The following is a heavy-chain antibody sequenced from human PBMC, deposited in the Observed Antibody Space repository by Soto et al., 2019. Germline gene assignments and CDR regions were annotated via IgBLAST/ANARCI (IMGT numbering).Heavy chain of an antibody. J-gene: IGHJ4*02. CDR3: ARWNYDGYAY. CDR2: IYSTGST. CDR1: GGSIRSYY. V-gene: IGHV4-59*08. D-gene: IGHD3-3*01. Sequence: SQTLSLTYSVSGGSIRSYYWSWIRQSPGKGLEWIGYIYSTGSTNYNPSLKSRVTMSVDTSKNQFSLKLNSVTAADTAVYYCARWNYDGYAYCGQGTPV.